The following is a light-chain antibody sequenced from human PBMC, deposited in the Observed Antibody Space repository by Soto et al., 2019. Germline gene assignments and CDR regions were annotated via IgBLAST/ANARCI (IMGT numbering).Light chain of an antibody. V-gene: IGLV2-14*03. CDR2: DIN. Sequence: QSALTQPASVSGSPGQSTTISCTGSSSDVGGYNFVSWYQQHPGKAPKLMIYDINNRPSGISDRFSGSKSANTASLTISGLQAEDEADYYCTSYTSTDTWVFGGGTKLTVL. CDR3: TSYTSTDTWV. J-gene: IGLJ3*02. CDR1: SSDVGGYNF.